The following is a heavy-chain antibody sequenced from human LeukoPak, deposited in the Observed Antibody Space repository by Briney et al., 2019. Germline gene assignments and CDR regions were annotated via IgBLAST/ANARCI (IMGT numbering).Heavy chain of an antibody. V-gene: IGHV4-34*01. CDR2: INHSGST. D-gene: IGHD3-22*01. Sequence: SETLSLTCAVYGGSFSVYYWSWIRQPPGKGLEWIGEINHSGSTTYNPSLKSRVTISVDTSKTQFSLKLSSVTAADTAVYYCATLLPGYYDSSGYPFDYWGQGTLVTVSS. J-gene: IGHJ4*02. CDR1: GGSFSVYY. CDR3: ATLLPGYYDSSGYPFDY.